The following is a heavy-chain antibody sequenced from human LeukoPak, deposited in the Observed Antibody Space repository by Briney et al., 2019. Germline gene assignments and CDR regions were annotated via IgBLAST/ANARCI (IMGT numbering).Heavy chain of an antibody. J-gene: IGHJ4*02. CDR3: ARDTDYFDY. CDR2: IYTSGST. CDR1: GGSISSGSYY. Sequence: SETLSLTCTVSGGSISSGSYYWSWIRQPAGKGLEWIGRIYTSGSTNYSPSLKSRVTISVDTSKNQFSLKLSSVTAADSAVYYCARDTDYFDYWGQGTLVTVSS. V-gene: IGHV4-61*02.